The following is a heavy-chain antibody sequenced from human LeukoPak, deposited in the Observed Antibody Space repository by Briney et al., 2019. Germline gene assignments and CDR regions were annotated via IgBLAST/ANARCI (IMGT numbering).Heavy chain of an antibody. CDR3: ARGLSALTYYYDSSGYANWFDP. D-gene: IGHD3-22*01. CDR1: GGSISSYY. Sequence: SETLSLTCTVSGGSISSYYWSWIRQPPGKGLEWIGYIYYSGSTNYNPSLKSRVTISVDTSKNQFSLKLSSVTAADTAVYYCARGLSALTYYYDSSGYANWFDPWGQGTLVTVSS. V-gene: IGHV4-59*01. CDR2: IYYSGST. J-gene: IGHJ5*02.